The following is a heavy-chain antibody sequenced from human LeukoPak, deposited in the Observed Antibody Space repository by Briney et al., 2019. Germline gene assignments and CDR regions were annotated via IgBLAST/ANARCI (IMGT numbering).Heavy chain of an antibody. D-gene: IGHD3-10*01. V-gene: IGHV4-59*12. CDR3: AKEGGTVFREATINY. Sequence: SETLSLTCTVSRGSISSYYWSWIRQPPGKGLEWIAYIYYSGSTNYNPSLKSRVTISVDTSKNQFSLRLSSVTAADTAVYYCAKEGGTVFREATINYWGQGTLVTVSS. J-gene: IGHJ4*02. CDR2: IYYSGST. CDR1: RGSISSYY.